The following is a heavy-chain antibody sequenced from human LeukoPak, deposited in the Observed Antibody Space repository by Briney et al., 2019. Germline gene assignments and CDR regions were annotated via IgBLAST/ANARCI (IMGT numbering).Heavy chain of an antibody. D-gene: IGHD3-16*01. Sequence: GGSLRLSCAASGFTFSSYSMNWVRLAPGKGLEWVSSISSSSSYIYYADSVKGRFTISRDNAKNSLYLQMNSLRAEDTAVYYCARDGGLHGYYYYGMDVWGQGTTVTVSS. J-gene: IGHJ6*02. CDR1: GFTFSSYS. CDR3: ARDGGLHGYYYYGMDV. CDR2: ISSSSSYI. V-gene: IGHV3-21*01.